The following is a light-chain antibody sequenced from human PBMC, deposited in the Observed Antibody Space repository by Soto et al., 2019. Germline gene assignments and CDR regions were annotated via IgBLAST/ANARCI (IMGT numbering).Light chain of an antibody. CDR2: DAS. CDR3: QQYNSYSWT. CDR1: QSISSW. V-gene: IGKV1-5*01. Sequence: EIQMTQSPSTLSASVGARVTITCXXXXRASQSISSWLAWYQQKPGKAPKLLIYDASSLESGVPSRFSGSGSGTEFTLTISSLQPDDFATYYCQQYNSYSWTFGQGTKVDIK. J-gene: IGKJ1*01.